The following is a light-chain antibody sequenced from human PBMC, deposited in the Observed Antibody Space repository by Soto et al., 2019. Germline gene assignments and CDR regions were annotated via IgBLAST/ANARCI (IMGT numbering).Light chain of an antibody. CDR1: QSVRSTY. V-gene: IGKV3-20*01. CDR2: GAS. J-gene: IGKJ5*01. Sequence: EIVLTQSPGTLSLSPGDTATLSCRASQSVRSTYLAWYQQKPGQAPRLLIHGASSRATGIPDRFSGSGSGTDFTLNISRLEPEDFAVYYCQQYGSSLSITFGQGTRLEIK. CDR3: QQYGSSLSIT.